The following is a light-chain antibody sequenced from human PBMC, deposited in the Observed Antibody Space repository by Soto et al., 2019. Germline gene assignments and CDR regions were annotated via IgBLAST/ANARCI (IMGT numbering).Light chain of an antibody. CDR2: EVT. V-gene: IGLV2-14*01. CDR1: SSDIGAYNY. CDR3: NSYTPLSNRV. Sequence: QSVLTQPASVSGSPGQSITISCTGTSSDIGAYNYVSWYQQHPGKAPKLLIYEVTNRPSGVSDRFSGSKSGNTASLTISGLQAEDEPNYYCNSYTPLSNRVFGTGTK. J-gene: IGLJ1*01.